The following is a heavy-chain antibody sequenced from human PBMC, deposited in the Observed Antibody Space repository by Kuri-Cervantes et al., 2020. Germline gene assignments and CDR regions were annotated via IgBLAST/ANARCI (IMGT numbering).Heavy chain of an antibody. J-gene: IGHJ3*02. Sequence: ASVKVSCKASGYTFTSYYMHWVRQAPGQGLEWMGIINPSGGSTSYAQKFQGRVTMSRDTSTSTVYMELSSLRSEDTAVYYCARDVFGAAVASRAFDIWGQGTMVTVSS. V-gene: IGHV1-46*01. CDR1: GYTFTSYY. CDR2: INPSGGST. CDR3: ARDVFGAAVASRAFDI. D-gene: IGHD6-19*01.